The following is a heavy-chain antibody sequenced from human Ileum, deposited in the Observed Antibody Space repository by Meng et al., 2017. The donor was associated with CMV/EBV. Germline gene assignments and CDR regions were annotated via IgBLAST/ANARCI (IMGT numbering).Heavy chain of an antibody. Sequence: GESLKISCGASGFSFSSYSMNWVRQAPGKGLEWVSFISSGIQSEYYADSVKGRFTVSRDNAKNSLYLQMNSLRVEDTAVYYCARAALDTAMVPYVAFDVWGQGTVVTVSS. D-gene: IGHD5-18*01. V-gene: IGHV3-21*04. CDR3: ARAALDTAMVPYVAFDV. CDR2: ISSGIQSE. CDR1: GFSFSSYS. J-gene: IGHJ3*01.